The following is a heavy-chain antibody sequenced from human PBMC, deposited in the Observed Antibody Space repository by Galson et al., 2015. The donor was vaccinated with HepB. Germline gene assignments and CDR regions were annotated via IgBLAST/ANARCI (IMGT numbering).Heavy chain of an antibody. J-gene: IGHJ6*02. CDR1: GFTFSSHG. D-gene: IGHD2-2*01. CDR2: ISYDGSNK. Sequence: SLRLSCAASGFTFSSHGIYWVRQAPGKGLEWVALISYDGSNKFYADSVKGRFTIFRDNFKNTLYLEMNSLRGEDTAVYYCAKDRCSGTSCSRPFSDGMDVWGRGTTVTVSS. CDR3: AKDRCSGTSCSRPFSDGMDV. V-gene: IGHV3-30*18.